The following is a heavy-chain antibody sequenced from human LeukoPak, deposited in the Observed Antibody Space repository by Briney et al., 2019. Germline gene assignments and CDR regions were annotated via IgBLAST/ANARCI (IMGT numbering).Heavy chain of an antibody. CDR3: ARDRGSGSYPLDY. J-gene: IGHJ4*02. V-gene: IGHV3-48*02. CDR1: GFSFSSNS. CDR2: ISGSGSST. D-gene: IGHD3-10*01. Sequence: GGSLRLSCGASGFSFSSNSMNWVRQAPGKGLEWVSYISGSGSSTYYADSVKGRFTISRDNAKNSLYLQMNSLRDEDTAVYYCARDRGSGSYPLDYWGQGTLVTVSS.